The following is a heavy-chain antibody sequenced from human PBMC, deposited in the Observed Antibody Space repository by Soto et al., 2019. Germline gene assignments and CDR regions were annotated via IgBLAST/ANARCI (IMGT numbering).Heavy chain of an antibody. Sequence: SVKVSGKASGCTFSSYAISWVRQAPGQGLEWMGGIIPIFGTANYAQKFQGRVTITADESTSTAYMELSSLSSEDTAVYYCARETTDYYGSGVYFDYWGQGTLVTVSS. V-gene: IGHV1-69*13. CDR3: ARETTDYYGSGVYFDY. J-gene: IGHJ4*02. CDR2: IIPIFGTA. D-gene: IGHD3-10*01. CDR1: GCTFSSYA.